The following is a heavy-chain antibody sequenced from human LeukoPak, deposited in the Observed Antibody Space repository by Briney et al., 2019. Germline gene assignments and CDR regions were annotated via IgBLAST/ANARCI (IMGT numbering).Heavy chain of an antibody. Sequence: SVLLSCTFTVRDGSISGNSWGWIRQPPGKGLEWIGYIYYSGSTNYNPSLKSRVTISVDTSKNQFSLKLSSVTAADTAAYYCAREGSYGSGSYNHWGQGTLVTVSS. V-gene: IGHV4-59*01. CDR2: IYYSGST. D-gene: IGHD3-10*01. J-gene: IGHJ5*02. CDR1: DGSISGNS. CDR3: AREGSYGSGSYNH.